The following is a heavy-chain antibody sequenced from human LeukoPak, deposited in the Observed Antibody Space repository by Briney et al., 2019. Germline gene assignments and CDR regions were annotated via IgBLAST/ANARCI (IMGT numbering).Heavy chain of an antibody. V-gene: IGHV1-8*01. Sequence: ASVKVSRKASGYTFTSYDINWVRQATGQGLEWMGWMNPNSGNTGTAQRFQGRVTMTRNTSISTAYMELSSLRSEDTAVYYCARSDSLSGMDVWGQGTTVTVSS. J-gene: IGHJ6*02. CDR2: MNPNSGNT. CDR3: ARSDSLSGMDV. CDR1: GYTFTSYD.